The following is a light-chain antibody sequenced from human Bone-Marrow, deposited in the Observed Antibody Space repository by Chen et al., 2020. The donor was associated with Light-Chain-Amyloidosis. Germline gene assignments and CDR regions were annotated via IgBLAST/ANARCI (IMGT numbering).Light chain of an antibody. CDR1: SSDVGGDNH. CDR2: EVT. J-gene: IGLJ1*01. CDR3: SSYTITNTLV. V-gene: IGLV2-14*01. Sequence: QSALTQPASLSGSPGQPITISCTGTSSDVGGDNHVSWYQQHPDKAPKLMIYEVTNRPSWVPDRFSGSKSDTTASLTSSGLQTEDEADYFCSSYTITNTLVFGSGTRVTVL.